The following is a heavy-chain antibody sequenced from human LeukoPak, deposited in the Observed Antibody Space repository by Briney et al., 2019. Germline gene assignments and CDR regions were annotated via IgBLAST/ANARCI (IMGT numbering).Heavy chain of an antibody. CDR1: GGSISSGGYS. D-gene: IGHD6-13*01. V-gene: IGHV4-30-2*01. CDR3: ARGGGAAAGPREFDY. CDR2: IYHSGST. J-gene: IGHJ4*02. Sequence: SETLSLTCTVSGGSISSGGYSWSWIRQPPGKGLEWIGYIYHSGSTYYNPSLKSRVTISVDRSKNQFSLKLSSVTAADTAVYYCARGGGAAAGPREFDYWGQGTLVTVSS.